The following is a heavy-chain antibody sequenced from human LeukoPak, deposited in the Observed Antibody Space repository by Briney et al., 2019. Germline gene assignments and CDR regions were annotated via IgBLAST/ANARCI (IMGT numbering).Heavy chain of an antibody. D-gene: IGHD3-3*01. CDR2: ISGSGGST. J-gene: IGHJ5*02. V-gene: IGHV3-23*01. Sequence: GGSLRLSCAASGFTFSSYAMSWVRQAPGKGLEWVSAISGSGGSTYYADSVKGRSTISRDNSKNTLYLQMNSLRAEDTAVYYCAKDLEQGVVIAVSWFDPWGQGTLVTVSS. CDR3: AKDLEQGVVIAVSWFDP. CDR1: GFTFSSYA.